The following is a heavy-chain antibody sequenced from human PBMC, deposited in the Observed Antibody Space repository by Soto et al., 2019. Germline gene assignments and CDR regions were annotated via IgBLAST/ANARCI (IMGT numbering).Heavy chain of an antibody. Sequence: EVQLVESGGGLVQPGGSLRLSCAASGFIVSDYWMSWVRQAPGKGLEWVANIKQDGSGKNYVDSVKGRFTISRDNAKNTLYMQMNSLRAEDTAVYYCARTGGYSYGYPYFFDYWGQGTLVAVSS. J-gene: IGHJ4*02. CDR3: ARTGGYSYGYPYFFDY. CDR2: IKQDGSGK. CDR1: GFIVSDYW. D-gene: IGHD5-18*01. V-gene: IGHV3-7*05.